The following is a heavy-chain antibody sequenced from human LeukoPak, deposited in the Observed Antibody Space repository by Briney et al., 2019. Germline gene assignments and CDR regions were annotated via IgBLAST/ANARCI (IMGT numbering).Heavy chain of an antibody. J-gene: IGHJ4*02. Sequence: SGGSLRLSCAASGFTFSNAWMSWVRQAPGKGLEWVGQIKSKTDGGTTDYAAPVKGRFTISRDDSKNTLYLQMNSLKTEDTAVYYCTTDVAGYYGGMLDYWGQGTLVTVSS. CDR2: IKSKTDGGTT. CDR1: GFTFSNAW. D-gene: IGHD4-23*01. CDR3: TTDVAGYYGGMLDY. V-gene: IGHV3-15*01.